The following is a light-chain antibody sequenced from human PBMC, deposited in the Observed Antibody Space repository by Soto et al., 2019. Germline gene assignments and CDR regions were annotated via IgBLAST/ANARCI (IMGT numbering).Light chain of an antibody. Sequence: DIQMTQSPSSLSASVGDRVTITCQASQDISHYLNWYQQKPGRAPKLLIYDASNLQTGVPSRFSGSGSGTHFTFTIRSLQPEDIATYYCQQYDHLPSITFGQGTRLDFK. CDR2: DAS. J-gene: IGKJ5*01. V-gene: IGKV1-33*01. CDR3: QQYDHLPSIT. CDR1: QDISHY.